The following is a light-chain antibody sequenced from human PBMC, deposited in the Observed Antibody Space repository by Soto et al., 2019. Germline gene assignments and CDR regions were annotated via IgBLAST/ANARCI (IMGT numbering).Light chain of an antibody. Sequence: VLTQSPATLSLSAGKSATLSCRASQNISNYLIWYKQKTGQAPRILIYDVSNRATGIPDRLSGSGSGTDFNLTISRLEPEDFAVYYCQQRSNWPRTCGQGTKVDIK. CDR3: QQRSNWPRT. J-gene: IGKJ1*01. CDR2: DVS. V-gene: IGKV3-11*01. CDR1: QNISNY.